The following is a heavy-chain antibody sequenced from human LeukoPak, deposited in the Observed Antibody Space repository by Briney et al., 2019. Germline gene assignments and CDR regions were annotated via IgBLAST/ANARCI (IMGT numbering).Heavy chain of an antibody. J-gene: IGHJ5*02. CDR1: GGSISSGGYY. D-gene: IGHD4-17*01. CDR2: IYYSGST. V-gene: IGHV4-31*03. Sequence: SETLSLTCTVSGGSISSGGYYWSWLRQHPGKGLEWIGYIYYSGSTYYNPSLKSRVTISVDTSKNQFSLKLSSVTAADTAVYYCATHGDYGKNWFDPWGQGTLVTVSS. CDR3: ATHGDYGKNWFDP.